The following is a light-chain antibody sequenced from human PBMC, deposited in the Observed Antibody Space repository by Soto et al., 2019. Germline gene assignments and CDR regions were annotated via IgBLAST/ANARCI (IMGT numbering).Light chain of an antibody. CDR2: EVR. V-gene: IGLV2-14*01. J-gene: IGLJ2*01. CDR3: SSYTISSTLV. CDR1: SSDVGGYNY. Sequence: QSALTQPASVSGSPGQSITISCTGTSSDVGGYNYVSWYQHHPGKAPKLMIYEVRNRPSGVSNRFSGSKSGNTAFLTISGLQAEDEADYYCSSYTISSTLVFGRGTKLTVL.